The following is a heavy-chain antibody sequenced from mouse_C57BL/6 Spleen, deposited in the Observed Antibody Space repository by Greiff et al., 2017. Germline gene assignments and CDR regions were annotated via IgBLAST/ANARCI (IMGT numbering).Heavy chain of an antibody. CDR2: INPNNGGT. CDR1: GYTFTDYY. J-gene: IGHJ4*01. Sequence: VQLQQSGPELVKPGASVKISCKASGYTFTDYYMNWVKQSHGKSLEWIGDINPNNGGTSYNQKFKGKATLTVDKSSSTAYMELRSLTSEDSAVYYCARDEDIDDYDPYAMDYWGQGTSVTVSS. V-gene: IGHV1-26*01. CDR3: ARDEDIDDYDPYAMDY. D-gene: IGHD2-4*01.